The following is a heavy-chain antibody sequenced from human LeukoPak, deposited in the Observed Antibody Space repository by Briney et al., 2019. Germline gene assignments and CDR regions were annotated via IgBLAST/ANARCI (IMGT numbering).Heavy chain of an antibody. CDR2: ISSISSYI. CDR3: ARAITNYGYTFDY. V-gene: IGHV3-21*01. Sequence: GGSLRLSCAASGFTFSSYSMNWVRQAPGKGLEWVSSISSISSYIYYADSVKGRFTISRDNAKNSLYLQMNSLRAEDTAVYYCARAITNYGYTFDYCGQGTLVTVSS. J-gene: IGHJ4*02. D-gene: IGHD5-18*01. CDR1: GFTFSSYS.